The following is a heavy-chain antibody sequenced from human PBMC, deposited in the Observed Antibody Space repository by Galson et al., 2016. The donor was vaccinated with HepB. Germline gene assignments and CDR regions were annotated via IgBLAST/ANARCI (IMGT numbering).Heavy chain of an antibody. CDR2: IHTAGST. Sequence: SETLSLTCTVSGDPISSYFWSWIRQPAGKGLEWIGRIHTAGSTNYNPSLKSRVTMSVDTSKNQFSLTLSSVTAADTAVYYCARDLKGRQLVPGRYYYYRDVWGKGTTVTVSS. D-gene: IGHD6-6*01. J-gene: IGHJ6*03. V-gene: IGHV4-4*07. CDR1: GDPISSYF. CDR3: ARDLKGRQLVPGRYYYYRDV.